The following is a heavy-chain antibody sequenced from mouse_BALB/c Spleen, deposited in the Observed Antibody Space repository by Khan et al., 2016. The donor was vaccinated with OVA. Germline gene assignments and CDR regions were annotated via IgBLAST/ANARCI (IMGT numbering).Heavy chain of an antibody. CDR1: GFSLTSYG. Sequence: QVQLKESGPGLVAPSQTLSITCTVSGFSLTSYGVHWVRQPPGKGLEWLGVIWAGGSTNYNSALMSRLSIRTDNSKSQVVLKMNSLHTDDTAMYYCARRGDKWGQGTTLTVSS. CDR2: IWAGGST. CDR3: ARRGDK. J-gene: IGHJ2*01. V-gene: IGHV2-9*02.